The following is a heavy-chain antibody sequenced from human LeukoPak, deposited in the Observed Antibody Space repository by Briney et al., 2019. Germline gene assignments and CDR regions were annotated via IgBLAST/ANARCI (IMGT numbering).Heavy chain of an antibody. Sequence: ASVKVSCKASGYTFTDYYIHWVRQAPGQGLEWMGWLSPKSGGTKFAQKFQGRVTMTTDTSMSTAYMELSRLTSDDTAVYYCARAGGRSWFDPWGQGTLVTVSS. V-gene: IGHV1-2*02. CDR2: LSPKSGGT. CDR3: ARAGGRSWFDP. CDR1: GYTFTDYY. J-gene: IGHJ5*02.